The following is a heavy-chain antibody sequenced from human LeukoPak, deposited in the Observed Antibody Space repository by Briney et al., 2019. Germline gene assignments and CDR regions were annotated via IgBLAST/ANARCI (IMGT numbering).Heavy chain of an antibody. CDR3: ASVWFGELYYLDY. V-gene: IGHV3-66*01. D-gene: IGHD3-10*01. Sequence: PGGSLRLSCAASGFTVSSNYMSWVRQAPGKGLEWVSVIYSGGSTYYADSVKGRFTISRDNSKNTLYLQMNSLRAEDTAVYYCASVWFGELYYLDYWGQGTLVTVSS. J-gene: IGHJ4*02. CDR2: IYSGGST. CDR1: GFTVSSNY.